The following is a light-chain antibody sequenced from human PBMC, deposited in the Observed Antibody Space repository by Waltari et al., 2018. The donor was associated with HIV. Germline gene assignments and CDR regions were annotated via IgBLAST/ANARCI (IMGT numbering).Light chain of an antibody. J-gene: IGLJ3*02. Sequence: SYELTQTPSVSVPPGQTARITCSRDALPKQYDYWYQQKPGQAPVLVIYKGSERPPGIPERFSGSSSGTTVTLTISGVQAEDEADYYGQAADSSGTYKGNWVFGGGTKLTVL. V-gene: IGLV3-25*03. CDR2: KGS. CDR1: ALPKQY. CDR3: QAADSSGTYKGNWV.